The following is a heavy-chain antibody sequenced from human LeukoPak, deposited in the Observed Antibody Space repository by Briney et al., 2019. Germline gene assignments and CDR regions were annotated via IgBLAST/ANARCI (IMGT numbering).Heavy chain of an antibody. D-gene: IGHD2-2*01. V-gene: IGHV3-74*01. CDR1: GFTFSNYW. Sequence: GGSLRLSCAASGFTFSNYWLHWVRQAPGKGLVWVSRINIDGSDTSYADSVKGRFTISRDNAKNTLYLQMSSLRAEDTAVYYCARVEPGPCTNTRCRNIDYWGQGTLVTVSS. CDR3: ARVEPGPCTNTRCRNIDY. CDR2: INIDGSDT. J-gene: IGHJ4*02.